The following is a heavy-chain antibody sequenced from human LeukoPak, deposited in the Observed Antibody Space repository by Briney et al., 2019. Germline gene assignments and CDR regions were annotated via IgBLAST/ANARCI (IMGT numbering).Heavy chain of an antibody. CDR3: ARDREDYYGSGSQTYFDY. CDR1: GGSISSYY. CDR2: IYYSGST. J-gene: IGHJ4*02. D-gene: IGHD3-10*01. Sequence: SETLSLTCTVSGGSISSYYWSWIRQPPGKGLEWIGYIYYSGSTNYNPSLKSRVTISVDTSKNQFSLKLSSVTAADTAVYYCARDREDYYGSGSQTYFDYWDQGTLVTVSS. V-gene: IGHV4-59*01.